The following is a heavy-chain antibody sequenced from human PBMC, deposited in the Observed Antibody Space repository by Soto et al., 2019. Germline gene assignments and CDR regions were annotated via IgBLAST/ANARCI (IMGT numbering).Heavy chain of an antibody. V-gene: IGHV4-59*08. CDR1: SGPTSSHN. CDR2: VYNTGGT. J-gene: IGHJ6*02. Sequence: QVQLQQSGPGLVKPSETLSLTCTVSSGPTSSHNWGWIRQPPGRGLEWIGYVYNTGGTSYNPTLRSRVTISADTSTKNISLTLSSVTAADTAVYYCVRQGIGPVHGLVDVWGQGTTVSVSS. D-gene: IGHD6-19*01. CDR3: VRQGIGPVHGLVDV.